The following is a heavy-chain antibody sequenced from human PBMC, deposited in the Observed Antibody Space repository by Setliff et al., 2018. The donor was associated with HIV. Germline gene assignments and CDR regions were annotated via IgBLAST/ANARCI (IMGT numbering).Heavy chain of an antibody. CDR1: GYTFTSYY. CDR3: ARDHLYCSSTSCPSTYYYMDV. Sequence: ASVKVSCKASGYTFTSYYMHWVRQAPGQGLEWMGIINPSGGSTSYAQKFQGRVTMTRDTSTSTVYMELSSLRSEDTAVYYCARDHLYCSSTSCPSTYYYMDVWGKGTTVTVSS. CDR2: INPSGGST. J-gene: IGHJ6*03. V-gene: IGHV1-46*01. D-gene: IGHD2-2*01.